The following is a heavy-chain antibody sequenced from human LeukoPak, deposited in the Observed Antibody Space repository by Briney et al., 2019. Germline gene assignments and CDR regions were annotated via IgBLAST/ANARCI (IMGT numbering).Heavy chain of an antibody. D-gene: IGHD4-23*01. V-gene: IGHV4-59*01. CDR2: IYYSGST. CDR1: GGSISSYY. Sequence: PSETLSLTCTVSGGSISSYYWSWIRQPPGKGLEWIGYIYYSGSTNYNPSLKSRVIISVDTSKNQFSLKLSSVTAADTAVYYCARSAVVSRSYYFDYWGQGTLVTVSS. CDR3: ARSAVVSRSYYFDY. J-gene: IGHJ4*02.